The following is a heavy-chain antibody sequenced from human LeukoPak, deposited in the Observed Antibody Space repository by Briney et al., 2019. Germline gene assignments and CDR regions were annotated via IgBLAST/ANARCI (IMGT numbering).Heavy chain of an antibody. V-gene: IGHV3-23*01. D-gene: IGHD2-15*01. J-gene: IGHJ6*03. CDR2: ISGSGGST. Sequence: GGSLRLSCAASGFTFSSYAMSWVRQAPGKGLEWVSAISGSGGSTYYADSVKGRFTISRDNSKNTLYLQMNSLRAEDTAIYYCAKNGDRGAYCSGGSCYPYYYYNMDVWGKGTAVTISS. CDR3: AKNGDRGAYCSGGSCYPYYYYNMDV. CDR1: GFTFSSYA.